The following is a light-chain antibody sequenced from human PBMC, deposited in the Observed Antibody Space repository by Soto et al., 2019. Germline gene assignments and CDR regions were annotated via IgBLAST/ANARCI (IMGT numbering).Light chain of an antibody. Sequence: QSLMSQPASVSGSPGDAITISRSGSSRDVGAHNFVSWYQHHPGKAPKLMIYEVSNRPSGVSNRFSGSKSGNTASLTISGLQAEEEADYYCNSYTSSNTYVFGSGTKVTVL. CDR3: NSYTSSNTYV. V-gene: IGLV2-14*01. CDR2: EVS. J-gene: IGLJ1*01. CDR1: SRDVGAHNF.